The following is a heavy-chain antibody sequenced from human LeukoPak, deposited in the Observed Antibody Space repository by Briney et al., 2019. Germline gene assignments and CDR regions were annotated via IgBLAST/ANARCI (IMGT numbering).Heavy chain of an antibody. CDR2: IYYSGST. D-gene: IGHD2-15*01. J-gene: IGHJ4*02. Sequence: PSETLSLTCSVSGGSITGYSWSWIRQPPGKGLEWIGYIYYSGSTNYNPSLKSRVTISVDTSKNQFSLKLSSVTAADTAVYYCARVGSYCSGGSCYSYYFDYWGQGTLVTVSS. CDR1: GGSITGYS. V-gene: IGHV4-59*01. CDR3: ARVGSYCSGGSCYSYYFDY.